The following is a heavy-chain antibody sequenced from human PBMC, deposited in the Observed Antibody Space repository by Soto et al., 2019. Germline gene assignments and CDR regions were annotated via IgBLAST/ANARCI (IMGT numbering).Heavy chain of an antibody. V-gene: IGHV1-2*07. CDR3: GRDLAIVGGSAGFDD. Sequence: GSLKVSCKASGDTCSANYMHWRRQAPGQGFGRRGWIKPVSGDTKYPHELRGRVTMSRDTSLTIVYMALTRLTSDEPAASYCGRDLAIVGGSAGFDDWGPGRLVAVSS. J-gene: IGHJ4*01. D-gene: IGHD1-26*01. CDR2: IKPVSGDT. CDR1: GDTCSANY.